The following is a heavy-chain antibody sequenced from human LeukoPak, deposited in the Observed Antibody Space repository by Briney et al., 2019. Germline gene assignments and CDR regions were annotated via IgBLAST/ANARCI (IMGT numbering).Heavy chain of an antibody. D-gene: IGHD6-25*01. J-gene: IGHJ3*02. CDR2: ISSSSSYI. CDR1: GFTFSSYS. Sequence: GGSLRLSCAASGFTFSSYSMNWVRQAPGKGLEWVSSISSSSSYIYYADSVKGRFTISRDNAKNSLYLQMNSLRAEDTAVYYCARWGSELPDDAFDIWGQGTMVTVSS. V-gene: IGHV3-21*01. CDR3: ARWGSELPDDAFDI.